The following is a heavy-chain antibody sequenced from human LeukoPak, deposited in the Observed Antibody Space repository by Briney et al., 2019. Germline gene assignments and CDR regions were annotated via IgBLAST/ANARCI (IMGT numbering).Heavy chain of an antibody. Sequence: SETLSLTCAVYGGSFSGYYWSWIRQPPGKGLEWIGEINHSGSTNYNPSLKSRVTISVDTSKNQFSLKLSPVTAADTAVYYCARVRYCSGGSCYVWGYYGMDVWGQGTTVTVSS. J-gene: IGHJ6*02. CDR1: GGSFSGYY. CDR2: INHSGST. V-gene: IGHV4-34*01. CDR3: ARVRYCSGGSCYVWGYYGMDV. D-gene: IGHD2-15*01.